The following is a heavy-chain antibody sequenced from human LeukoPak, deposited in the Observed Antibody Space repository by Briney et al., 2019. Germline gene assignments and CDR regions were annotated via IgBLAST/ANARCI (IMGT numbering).Heavy chain of an antibody. D-gene: IGHD2-2*01. Sequence: SETLSLTCIVSGYSISSGYYWGWIRQPPGKGLEWIGYIYHSGSTYYNPSLKSRVTISVDRSKNQFSLKLSSVTAADTAVYYCARDIHPSSDCSSTSCSFYYFDYWGQGTLVTVSS. CDR3: ARDIHPSSDCSSTSCSFYYFDY. J-gene: IGHJ4*02. V-gene: IGHV4-38-2*02. CDR1: GYSISSGYY. CDR2: IYHSGST.